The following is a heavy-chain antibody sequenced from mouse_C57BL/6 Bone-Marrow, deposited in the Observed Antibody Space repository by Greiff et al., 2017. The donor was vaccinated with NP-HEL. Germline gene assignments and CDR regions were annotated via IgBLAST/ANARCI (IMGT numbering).Heavy chain of an antibody. J-gene: IGHJ2*01. CDR3: ARLGAYYFDY. D-gene: IGHD4-1*01. V-gene: IGHV1-81*01. CDR2: IYPRSGNT. CDR1: GYTFTSYG. Sequence: LQESGAELARPGASVKLSCKASGYTFTSYGISWVKQRTGQGLEWIGEIYPRSGNTYYNEKFKGKATLTADKSSSTAYMELRSLTSEDSAVYFCARLGAYYFDYWGQGTTLTVSS.